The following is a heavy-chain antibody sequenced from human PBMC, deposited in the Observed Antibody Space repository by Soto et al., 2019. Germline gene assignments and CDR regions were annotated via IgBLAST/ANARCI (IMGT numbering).Heavy chain of an antibody. CDR1: GFTFSSYA. J-gene: IGHJ4*02. D-gene: IGHD6-13*01. Sequence: EVQLLESGGGLVQPGGSLRLSCAASGFTFSSYAMSWVRQAPWKGLEWVSAISGSGGSTYYADSVKGRFTISRDNSKNTLYLQMNSLRAEDTAVYYCAKGQQQLWYFDYWGQGTLVTVSS. CDR2: ISGSGGST. CDR3: AKGQQQLWYFDY. V-gene: IGHV3-23*01.